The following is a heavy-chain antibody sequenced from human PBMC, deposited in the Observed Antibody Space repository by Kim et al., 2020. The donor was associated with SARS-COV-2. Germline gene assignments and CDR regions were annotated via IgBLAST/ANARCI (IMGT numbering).Heavy chain of an antibody. D-gene: IGHD1-26*01. CDR2: T. J-gene: IGHJ6*02. CDR3: ARGGGENYYYYGLDV. Sequence: TDYADSVKGRFTISRDNAKNSLYLQMNRLRAEDTAIYYCARGGGENYYYYGLDVWGRGTTVTVSS. V-gene: IGHV3-11*03.